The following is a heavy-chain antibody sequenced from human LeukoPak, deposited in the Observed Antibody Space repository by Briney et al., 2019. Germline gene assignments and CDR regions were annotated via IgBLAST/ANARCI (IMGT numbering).Heavy chain of an antibody. J-gene: IGHJ4*02. Sequence: PSETLSLTCTVSGGSVSSGSYYWSWIRQPPGKGLEWIGYIYYSGSTNYNPSLKSRVTISVDTPKNQFSLKLSSVTAADTAVYYCARDLGDYDNYFDYWGQGTLVTVSS. V-gene: IGHV4-61*01. D-gene: IGHD4-17*01. CDR1: GGSVSSGSYY. CDR3: ARDLGDYDNYFDY. CDR2: IYYSGST.